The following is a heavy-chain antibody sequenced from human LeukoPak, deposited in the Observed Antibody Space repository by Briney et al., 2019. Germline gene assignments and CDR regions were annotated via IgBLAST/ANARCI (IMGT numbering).Heavy chain of an antibody. CDR1: GVSISSSNSY. CDR2: VTHTGGT. CDR3: ARGAAGTGAADY. D-gene: IGHD6-13*01. Sequence: PSETLSLTCAVSGVSISSSNSYWGWIRQPPGEGLEWIGEVTHTGGTNYNPSLKSRLTMSLDTSKNQFSLRLSSVTAADTAVYFCARGAAGTGAADYWGQGTLVTVSS. V-gene: IGHV4-39*07. J-gene: IGHJ4*02.